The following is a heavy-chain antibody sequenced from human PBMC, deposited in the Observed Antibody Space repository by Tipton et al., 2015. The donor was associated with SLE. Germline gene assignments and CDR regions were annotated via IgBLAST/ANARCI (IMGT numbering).Heavy chain of an antibody. CDR1: GYSFTSYW. D-gene: IGHD1-26*01. CDR2: IYPGDSDT. V-gene: IGHV5-51*03. CDR3: AVLIRGIFPGAFGS. J-gene: IGHJ3*02. Sequence: QLVQSGAEVKKPGESLKISCKGSGYSFTSYWIGWVCQMPGKGLEWMGIIYPGDSDTRYSPSFQGRVTISADKSISTAYLQWSSLEASNTAMYYCAVLIRGIFPGAFGSWGQAPMLAVPS.